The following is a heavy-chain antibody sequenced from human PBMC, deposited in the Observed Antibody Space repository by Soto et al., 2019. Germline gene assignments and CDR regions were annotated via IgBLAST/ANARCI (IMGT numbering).Heavy chain of an antibody. J-gene: IGHJ4*02. CDR2: TIPMFATA. CDR1: GGSFSNYI. V-gene: IGHV1-69*01. Sequence: QVHLVQSGAEVKKPGSSVKVSCKASGGSFSNYIFAWVRQAPGQGLEWMGGTIPMFATAQYAQKLQGRVTRTADESKSTVYMDLTCLTSDGTAVYYCARGLFGQQWLVGFDTWGQGTLVTVSS. CDR3: ARGLFGQQWLVGFDT. D-gene: IGHD6-19*01.